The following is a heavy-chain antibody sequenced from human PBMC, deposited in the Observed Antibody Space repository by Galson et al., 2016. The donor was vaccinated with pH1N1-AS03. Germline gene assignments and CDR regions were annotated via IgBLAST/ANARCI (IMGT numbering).Heavy chain of an antibody. D-gene: IGHD2-15*01. V-gene: IGHV3-7*03. Sequence: SLRLSCAASGFSFSASWMSWVRQAPGKGLEWVANIRQDGSEKYYVDSVEGRFTISRDNAKNSLYRQMNSLRDEDRAVYYCARESPLNYSLDLCGRGTLVTVSS. CDR2: IRQDGSEK. CDR1: GFSFSASW. J-gene: IGHJ2*01. CDR3: ARESPLNYSLDL.